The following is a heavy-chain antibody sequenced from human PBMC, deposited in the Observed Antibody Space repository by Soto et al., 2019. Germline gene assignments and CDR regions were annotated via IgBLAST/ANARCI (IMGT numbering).Heavy chain of an antibody. Sequence: KTSETLSLTCTVSGGSIRSGGYYWSWIRQHPGKGLEWIGYIYYSGSTYYNPSLKSRVTISVDTSKNQFSLKLSSVTAADTAVYYCAREPSLNWFDPWGQGTLVTVSS. V-gene: IGHV4-31*03. CDR1: GGSIRSGGYY. CDR2: IYYSGST. CDR3: AREPSLNWFDP. J-gene: IGHJ5*02.